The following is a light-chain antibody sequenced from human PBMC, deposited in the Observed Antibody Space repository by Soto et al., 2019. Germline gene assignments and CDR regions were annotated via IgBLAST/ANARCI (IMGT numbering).Light chain of an antibody. CDR3: YSYTTSSTRV. Sequence: SALTQPASVSGSPGQSITISCTGTSSDVGAYNYVSWYQQHPGKAPKLMIYDVSNRPSGVSNRFSGSKSGNTASLTISGLQAEDEADYYCYSYTTSSTRVFGGGTQLTVL. V-gene: IGLV2-14*01. CDR2: DVS. J-gene: IGLJ2*01. CDR1: SSDVGAYNY.